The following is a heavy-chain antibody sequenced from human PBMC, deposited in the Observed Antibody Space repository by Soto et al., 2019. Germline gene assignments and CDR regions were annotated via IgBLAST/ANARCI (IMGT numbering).Heavy chain of an antibody. Sequence: QVQLVESGGGLVKPGGSLRLSCAASRFTFSDYYMSWIRQAPGKGLEWVSYISTTGRNIYYADSVKGRFTISRDNDKNSLYLQMNSLRAEDTAVYYCARDRCSSSSCYRWEYYYGMDLWGQGTTVTVSS. J-gene: IGHJ6*02. CDR1: RFTFSDYY. CDR2: ISTTGRNI. V-gene: IGHV3-11*01. CDR3: ARDRCSSSSCYRWEYYYGMDL. D-gene: IGHD2-2*02.